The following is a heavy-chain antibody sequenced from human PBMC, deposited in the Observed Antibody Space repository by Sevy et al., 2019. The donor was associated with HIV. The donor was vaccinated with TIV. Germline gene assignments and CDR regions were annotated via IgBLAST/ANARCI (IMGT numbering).Heavy chain of an antibody. CDR1: GFTFSSYA. D-gene: IGHD3-16*01. V-gene: IGHV3-23*01. CDR3: AKDRGEGGENWFDT. Sequence: GGSLRLSCAASGFTFSSYAMSWVRQAPGKGLEWVSAISGSVGSTYYADSVKGRFTISRDNSKNTLYLQMNSLRAEDTAVYYCAKDRGEGGENWFDTWGKGTLVTVS. CDR2: ISGSVGST. J-gene: IGHJ5*02.